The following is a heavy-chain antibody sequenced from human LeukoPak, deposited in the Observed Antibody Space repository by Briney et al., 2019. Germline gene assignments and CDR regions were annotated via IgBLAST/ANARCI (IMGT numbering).Heavy chain of an antibody. D-gene: IGHD5-18*01. CDR1: GFTFSSYG. CDR3: ARRGRQLEKTGPKSLSHLTRSYFDY. Sequence: HPGRSLRLSCAQSGFTFSSYGMHWVRQAPGKGLEWVAVIWYDGSNKYYADSVKGRFTISRDNSKNTLYLQMNSLRAEDTAVYYCARRGRQLEKTGPKSLSHLTRSYFDYWGQGTLVTVSS. J-gene: IGHJ4*02. V-gene: IGHV3-33*01. CDR2: IWYDGSNK.